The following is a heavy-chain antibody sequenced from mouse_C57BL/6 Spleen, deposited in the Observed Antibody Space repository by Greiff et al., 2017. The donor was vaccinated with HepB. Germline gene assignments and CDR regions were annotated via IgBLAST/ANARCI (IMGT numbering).Heavy chain of an antibody. CDR2: ISNGGGST. V-gene: IGHV5-12*01. CDR1: GFTFSDYY. D-gene: IGHD1-1*01. Sequence: EVQRVESGGGLVQPGGSLKLSCAASGFTFSDYYLYWVRQTPEKRLEWVAYISNGGGSTDYPDIVKGRFTISRDNAKNTLYLQMSRLKSEDTAMYYCSRHYYGSSYGGYFDVWGTGTTVTVSS. CDR3: SRHYYGSSYGGYFDV. J-gene: IGHJ1*03.